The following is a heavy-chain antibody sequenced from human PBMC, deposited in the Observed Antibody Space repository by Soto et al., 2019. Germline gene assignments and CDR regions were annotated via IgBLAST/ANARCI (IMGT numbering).Heavy chain of an antibody. CDR2: IWYDGSNK. V-gene: IGHV3-33*01. Sequence: GGSLRLSCAASGFTFSSYGMHWVRQAPGKGLEWVAVIWYDGSNKYYADSVKGRFTISRDNSKNTLYLQMNSLRAEDTAVYYCARVGLLGYCSGGSCSYKWFDPWGQGTLVTVSS. CDR1: GFTFSSYG. J-gene: IGHJ5*02. CDR3: ARVGLLGYCSGGSCSYKWFDP. D-gene: IGHD2-15*01.